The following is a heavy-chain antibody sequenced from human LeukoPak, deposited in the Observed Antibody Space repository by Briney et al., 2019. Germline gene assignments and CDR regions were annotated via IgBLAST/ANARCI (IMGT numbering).Heavy chain of an antibody. V-gene: IGHV1-46*01. CDR1: GYTFTSYY. D-gene: IGHD3-22*01. J-gene: IGHJ3*02. CDR2: INPSGGST. Sequence: ASAKVSCKASGYTFTSYYMHWVRQAPGQGLEWMGIINPSGGSTSDAQKFQGRVTMTRDMSTSTVYMELSSLRSEDTAVYYCARDQYDSSGYDSPDAFDIWGQGTMVTVSS. CDR3: ARDQYDSSGYDSPDAFDI.